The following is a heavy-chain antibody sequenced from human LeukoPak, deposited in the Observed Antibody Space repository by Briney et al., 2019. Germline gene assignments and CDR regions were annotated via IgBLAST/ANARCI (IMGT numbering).Heavy chain of an antibody. V-gene: IGHV3-21*01. CDR2: ISSSSSYI. J-gene: IGHJ4*02. CDR3: ARDGNYGDYGTYYFDY. CDR1: GFTFSSYS. D-gene: IGHD4-17*01. Sequence: PGGSLRLSCAASGFTFSSYSMNWVRQAPGKGLEWVSSISSSSSYIYYADSVKGRFTISRDNAKNSLYLQMNSLRAEDTAVYYCARDGNYGDYGTYYFDYWGQGTLVTVSS.